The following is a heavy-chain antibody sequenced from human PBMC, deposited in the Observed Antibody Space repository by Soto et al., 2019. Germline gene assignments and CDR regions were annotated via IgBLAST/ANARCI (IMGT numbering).Heavy chain of an antibody. Sequence: LSLTCTVSGGSISSYYWSWIRQPPGKGLEWIGYIYYSGSTNYNPSLKSRVTISVDTSKNQFSLKLSSVTAADTAVYYCARGGGIAVAFDYWCQGNLVTVSS. J-gene: IGHJ4*02. V-gene: IGHV4-59*01. CDR3: ARGGGIAVAFDY. D-gene: IGHD6-19*01. CDR2: IYYSGST. CDR1: GGSISSYY.